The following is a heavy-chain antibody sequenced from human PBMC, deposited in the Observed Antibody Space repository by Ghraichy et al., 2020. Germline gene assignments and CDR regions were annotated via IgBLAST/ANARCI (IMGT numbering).Heavy chain of an antibody. J-gene: IGHJ4*02. CDR3: ARGGPDYGYYFDY. D-gene: IGHD4-17*01. CDR1: GGSIASYY. V-gene: IGHV4-59*01. CDR2: IHYSGSI. Sequence: SETLSLTCTVSGGSIASYYWSWIRQPPGKGLEWIGYIHYSGSISYNPSLKSRVTISVDTSKNQFSLKLTSVTAADTAVYYCARGGPDYGYYFDYWGQGTLVTVSS.